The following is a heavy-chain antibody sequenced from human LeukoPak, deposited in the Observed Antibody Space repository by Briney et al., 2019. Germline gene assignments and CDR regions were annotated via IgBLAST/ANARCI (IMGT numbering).Heavy chain of an antibody. CDR3: ARPYSSTSIAGAWSY. CDR1: GSSFSRYW. CDR2: IYPGDSDA. V-gene: IGHV5-51*01. Sequence: GESLKISFQGSGSSFSRYWIGWVRPMPGKGLEWMGIIYPGDSDARYSPSFQGQVTISVDKSISTAYLQWSSLKASDTTIYYCARPYSSTSIAGAWSYWGQGTLVTVSS. D-gene: IGHD6-6*01. J-gene: IGHJ4*02.